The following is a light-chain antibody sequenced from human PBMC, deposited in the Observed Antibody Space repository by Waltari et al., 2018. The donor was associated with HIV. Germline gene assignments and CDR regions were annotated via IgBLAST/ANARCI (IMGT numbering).Light chain of an antibody. CDR1: QSLLHSNGYNY. CDR2: LGS. J-gene: IGKJ3*01. Sequence: DIVMTQSPLSLPVTPGEPASISCRSSQSLLHSNGYNYLDWYLQKPGQSPQLLIYLGSTRAAGVPDRFSGSGSGTDFTRKISRVEAEDVGVYYCMQAIQTPLFTLGPGTKVDIK. CDR3: MQAIQTPLFT. V-gene: IGKV2-28*01.